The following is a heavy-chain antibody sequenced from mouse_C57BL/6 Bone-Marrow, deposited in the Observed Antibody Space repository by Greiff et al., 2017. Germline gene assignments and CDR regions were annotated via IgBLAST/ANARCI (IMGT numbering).Heavy chain of an antibody. V-gene: IGHV1-55*01. CDR1: GYTFTSYW. CDR3: ARDYYGSSYEDYFDY. Sequence: VQLQQSGAELVKPGASVKMSCKASGYTFTSYWITWVKQRPGQGLEWIGDIYPGSGSTNYNEKFKSKATLTVDTSSSTAYMQLSSLTSEDSAVYYGARDYYGSSYEDYFDYWGQGTTLTVSS. D-gene: IGHD1-1*01. CDR2: IYPGSGST. J-gene: IGHJ2*01.